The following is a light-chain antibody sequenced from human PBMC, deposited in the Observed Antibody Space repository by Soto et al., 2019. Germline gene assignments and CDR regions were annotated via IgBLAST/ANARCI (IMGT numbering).Light chain of an antibody. J-gene: IGLJ1*01. Sequence: QSALTQPASVSGSPGQSITISCTGTSSDVGYYNYVSWYQQHPGKAPKLMIYDVRYRPSGVSDRFSGSKSGNTASLTLSGLQAEDEADYYCSSYTRSSTLVFGTGTKLTVL. CDR2: DVR. CDR1: SSDVGYYNY. V-gene: IGLV2-14*03. CDR3: SSYTRSSTLV.